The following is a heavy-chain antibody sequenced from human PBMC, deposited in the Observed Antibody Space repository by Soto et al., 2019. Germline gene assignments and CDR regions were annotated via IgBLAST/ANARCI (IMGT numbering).Heavy chain of an antibody. J-gene: IGHJ6*03. D-gene: IGHD3-3*01. CDR1: GDSVSSNSAA. CDR3: AKEYYDFWSGYQPNMDV. Sequence: TLSLTCAISGDSVSSNSAAWNWIRQSPSRGLEWLGRTYYRSKWYNDYAVSVKSRITINPDTSKNQFSLQLNSVTPEDTAVYYCAKEYYDFWSGYQPNMDVWGKGTTVTVSS. CDR2: TYYRSKWYN. V-gene: IGHV6-1*01.